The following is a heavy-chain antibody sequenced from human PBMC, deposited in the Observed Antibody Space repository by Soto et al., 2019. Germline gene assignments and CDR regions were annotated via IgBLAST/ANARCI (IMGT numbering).Heavy chain of an antibody. CDR2: IIPIFGTA. D-gene: IGHD3-3*01. J-gene: IGHJ6*02. CDR3: ARPLRFLEWLSPGNYYYGMDV. Sequence: ACRGSFKSYALSSPRQATGQGLEWMGGIIPIFGTANYAQKFQGRVTITADESTSTAYMELSSLRSEDTAVYYCARPLRFLEWLSPGNYYYGMDVWGQGTTVTVSS. V-gene: IGHV1-69*01. CDR1: RGSFKSYA.